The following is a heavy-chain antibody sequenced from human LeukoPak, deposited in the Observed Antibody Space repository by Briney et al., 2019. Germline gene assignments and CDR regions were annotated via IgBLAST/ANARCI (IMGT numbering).Heavy chain of an antibody. CDR3: ASGGGGWYNRYYYYYYGMDV. Sequence: SVTVSCKASGGTFSSYAISWVRQAPGQGLEGMGGIIPIFGTANYAQKFQGRVKIKADESKRTAYMELSSLRSEDTAVYYCASGGGGWYNRYYYYYYGMDVGGKGSTVTV. CDR2: IIPIFGTA. J-gene: IGHJ6*04. V-gene: IGHV1-69*13. D-gene: IGHD6-19*01. CDR1: GGTFSSYA.